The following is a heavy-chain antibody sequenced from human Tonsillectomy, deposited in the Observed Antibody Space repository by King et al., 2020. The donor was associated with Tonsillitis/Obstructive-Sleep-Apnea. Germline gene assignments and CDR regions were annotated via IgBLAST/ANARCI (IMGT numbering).Heavy chain of an antibody. J-gene: IGHJ4*02. CDR2: IYPGDSDT. V-gene: IGHV5-51*01. Sequence: QLVQSGAEVKKPGESLKISCKGSGYSFTSYWIGWVRQKPGKGLEWMGIIYPGDSDTRYSPSFQGQVTISADKSISTTYLQWSSLKASDTAMYYCASRECCGGSCPDFDYWGQGTLVTVSS. CDR3: ASRECCGGSCPDFDY. D-gene: IGHD2-15*01. CDR1: GYSFTSYW.